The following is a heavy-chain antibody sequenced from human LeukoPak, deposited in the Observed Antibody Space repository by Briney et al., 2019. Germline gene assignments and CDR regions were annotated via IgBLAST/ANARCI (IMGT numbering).Heavy chain of an antibody. CDR2: IIPIFGTA. Sequence: ASVKVSCKASGGTFSSYAISWVRQAPRQGLEWMGGIIPIFGTANYAQKFQGRVTITTDESTSTAYMELSSLRSEDTAVYYCARDQLELGFDYWGQGTLVTVSS. CDR3: ARDQLELGFDY. J-gene: IGHJ4*02. CDR1: GGTFSSYA. D-gene: IGHD1-7*01. V-gene: IGHV1-69*05.